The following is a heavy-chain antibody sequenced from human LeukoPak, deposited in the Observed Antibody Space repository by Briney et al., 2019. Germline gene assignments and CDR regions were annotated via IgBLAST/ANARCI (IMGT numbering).Heavy chain of an antibody. Sequence: GGSLRLSCAASGFTFSSHAMHWVRQAPGKGLEWVAVTSFDGSNKYYADSVKGRFTISRDNSRNTLYLQMNSLRAEDTAVYYCARDHGRGSSSFYSWGGGTYYFDYWGQGTLVTVSS. CDR3: ARDHGRGSSSFYSWGGGTYYFDY. D-gene: IGHD6-6*01. CDR1: GFTFSSHA. V-gene: IGHV3-30*04. CDR2: TSFDGSNK. J-gene: IGHJ4*02.